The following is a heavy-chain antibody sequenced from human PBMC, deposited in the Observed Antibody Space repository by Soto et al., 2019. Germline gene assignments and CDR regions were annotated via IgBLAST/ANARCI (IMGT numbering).Heavy chain of an antibody. CDR2: ISSSGSDT. D-gene: IGHD5-12*01. Sequence: QVQLVESGGGLVKPGGCLRLSCAASGFTFSDYYMSWIRQAPGKGLEWVSYISSSGSDTNYADSVKGRFTVSRDNAKNSLYLHMNRLRAEDTAVYYCARSLRGYSGYSGYWGQGTLVTVSS. CDR3: ARSLRGYSGYSGY. CDR1: GFTFSDYY. J-gene: IGHJ4*02. V-gene: IGHV3-11*05.